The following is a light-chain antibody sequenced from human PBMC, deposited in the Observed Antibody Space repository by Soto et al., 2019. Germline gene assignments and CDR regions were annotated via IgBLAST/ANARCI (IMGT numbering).Light chain of an antibody. CDR3: LQKYSPPLS. CDR2: DTS. CDR1: QSIASF. J-gene: IGKJ4*01. Sequence: DIQMTQSPSSLSASIGDTVTITCRASQSIASFLNWLQLKPGKAPKLLISDTSTLQSGVPSRFSGGGSCGEFSPPTRSFQPHDAAPFYCLQKYSPPLSFGAGTRVEIK. V-gene: IGKV1-39*01.